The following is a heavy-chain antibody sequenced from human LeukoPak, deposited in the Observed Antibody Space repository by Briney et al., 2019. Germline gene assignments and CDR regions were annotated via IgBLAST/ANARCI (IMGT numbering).Heavy chain of an antibody. J-gene: IGHJ4*02. CDR1: GGTFSSYA. CDR3: ARGHKDYDSSGYMTPFDY. CDR2: IIPIFGTA. V-gene: IGHV1-69*05. Sequence: GSSVKVSCKASGGTFSSYAISWVRQAPGQGLEWMGGIIPIFGTANYAQKFQGRVTITTDESTSTAYMELSSLRSEDTAVYYCARGHKDYDSSGYMTPFDYWGQGTLVTVSS. D-gene: IGHD3-22*01.